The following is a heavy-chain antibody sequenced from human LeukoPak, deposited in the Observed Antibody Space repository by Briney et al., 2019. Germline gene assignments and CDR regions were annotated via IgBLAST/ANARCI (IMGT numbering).Heavy chain of an antibody. D-gene: IGHD3-10*01. CDR1: GYTFTSYG. CDR2: ISAYNGNT. CDR3: ARSDYGSGSYRMLRWAFDWFDP. Sequence: ASVKVSCKASGYTFTSYGISWVRQAPGQGLEWMGWISAYNGNTNYAQKLQGRVTMTTDTSTSTAYMELRSLRSDDTAVYYCARSDYGSGSYRMLRWAFDWFDPWGQGTLVTVSS. V-gene: IGHV1-18*01. J-gene: IGHJ5*02.